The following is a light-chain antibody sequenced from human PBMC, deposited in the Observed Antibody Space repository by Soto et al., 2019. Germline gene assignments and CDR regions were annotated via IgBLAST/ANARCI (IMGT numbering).Light chain of an antibody. CDR3: QHYNSYSDA. V-gene: IGKV1-5*03. CDR1: QTISSW. CDR2: KAS. Sequence: DIQMTQSPSTLSGSVGDRVTITCRASQTISSWLAWYQQKPGKAPKLLIYKASTLTSGVPSRFSGSGSGTEFTLTISILQPDDFATYYCQHYNSYSDAFGQGTKV. J-gene: IGKJ1*01.